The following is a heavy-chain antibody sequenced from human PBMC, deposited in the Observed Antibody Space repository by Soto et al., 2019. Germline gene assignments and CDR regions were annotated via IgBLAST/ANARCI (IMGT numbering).Heavy chain of an antibody. CDR3: VRDVGGSGWFAP. CDR1: GISIDNYY. CDR2: IYSSGTT. J-gene: IGHJ5*02. V-gene: IGHV4-4*07. Sequence: SETLSLTCTVSGISIDNYYCSWIRQSAGKGLEWIGRIYSSGTTNYNPSLKSRVTMSVDMSKSQFSLNVGSVTAADTAVYYCVRDVGGSGWFAPWGQGTLVTVSS.